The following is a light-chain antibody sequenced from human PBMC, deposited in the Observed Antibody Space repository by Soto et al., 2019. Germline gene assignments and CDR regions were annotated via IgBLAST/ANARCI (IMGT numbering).Light chain of an antibody. Sequence: QSVLTQPPSASGSPGQSVTISCTGTSSDVGGYNYVSWYQQHPGKAPKLMIYEVSKRPSGVPDRFSGSKSGNTASLTVSGLQAEDEADYYCCSYADNNNFVFGTGTKLTVL. CDR3: CSYADNNNFV. CDR1: SSDVGGYNY. J-gene: IGLJ1*01. CDR2: EVS. V-gene: IGLV2-8*01.